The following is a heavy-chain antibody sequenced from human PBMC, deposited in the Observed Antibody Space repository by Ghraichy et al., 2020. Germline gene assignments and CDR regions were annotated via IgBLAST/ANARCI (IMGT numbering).Heavy chain of an antibody. J-gene: IGHJ6*03. Sequence: SETLSLTCTVSGGSISSSSYYWGWIRQPPGKGLEWIGSIYYSGSTYYNPSLKSRVTISVDTSKNQFSLKLSSVTAADTAVYYCARSGQLGPIYYYYMDVWGKGTTVTVSS. CDR2: IYYSGST. CDR1: GGSISSSSYY. D-gene: IGHD1-1*01. CDR3: ARSGQLGPIYYYYMDV. V-gene: IGHV4-39*01.